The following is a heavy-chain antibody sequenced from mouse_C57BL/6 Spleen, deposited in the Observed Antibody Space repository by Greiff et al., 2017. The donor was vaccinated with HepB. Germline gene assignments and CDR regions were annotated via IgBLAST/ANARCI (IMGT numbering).Heavy chain of an antibody. D-gene: IGHD2-1*01. J-gene: IGHJ2*01. CDR3: ARRGYYGNYYYFDY. V-gene: IGHV5-4*03. Sequence: EVQRVESGGGLVKPGGSLKLSCAASGFTFSSYAMSWVRQTPEKRLEWVATISDGGSYTYYPDNVKGRFTISRDNAKNNLYLQMSHLKSEDTAMYYCARRGYYGNYYYFDYWGQGTTLTVSS. CDR1: GFTFSSYA. CDR2: ISDGGSYT.